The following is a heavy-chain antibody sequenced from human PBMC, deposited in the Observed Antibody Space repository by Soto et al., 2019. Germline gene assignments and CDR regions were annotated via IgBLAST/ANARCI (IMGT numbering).Heavy chain of an antibody. CDR2: IDPSDSYT. D-gene: IGHD6-19*01. Sequence: RGESVKISCKGSGYSFTSYWISWVRQMPGKGLEWMGRIDPSDSYTNYSPSFQGHVTISADKSISTAYLQWSSLKASDTAMYYCAKLAVAGYYYYGMDVWGQGTTVTVSS. J-gene: IGHJ6*02. V-gene: IGHV5-10-1*01. CDR3: AKLAVAGYYYYGMDV. CDR1: GYSFTSYW.